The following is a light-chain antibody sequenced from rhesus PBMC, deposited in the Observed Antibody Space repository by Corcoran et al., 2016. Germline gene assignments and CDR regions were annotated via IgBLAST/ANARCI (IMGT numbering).Light chain of an antibody. CDR2: KAS. CDR1: QGISSC. J-gene: IGKJ2*01. Sequence: DIQMTQSPSSLSASVGDTVTITCRASQGISSCLAWYQQKPGKAPKLLIYKASSLQSGVPSRFSGGGSGTDFTLTISSLQSEDFATYYCQQYSSRPYSFGQGTKVEIK. V-gene: IGKV1-22*01. CDR3: QQYSSRPYS.